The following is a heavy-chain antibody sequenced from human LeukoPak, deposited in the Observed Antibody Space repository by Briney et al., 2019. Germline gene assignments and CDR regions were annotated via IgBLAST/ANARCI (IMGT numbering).Heavy chain of an antibody. CDR1: GFTFSSYE. V-gene: IGHV3-48*03. J-gene: IGHJ6*02. D-gene: IGHD3-10*01. CDR3: ARSEESRVYYYYYGMDV. CDR2: ISSSGSTI. Sequence: GGSLRLSCAASGFTFSSYEMNWVRQAPGKGLEWVSYISSSGSTIYYADSVKGRFTISRDNAKNSLYLQMNSLRAEDTAVYYCARSEESRVYYYYYGMDVWGQGTTVTVSS.